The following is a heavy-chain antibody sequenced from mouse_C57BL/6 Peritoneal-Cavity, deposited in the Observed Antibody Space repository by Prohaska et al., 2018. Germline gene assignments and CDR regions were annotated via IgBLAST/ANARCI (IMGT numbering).Heavy chain of an antibody. D-gene: IGHD1-1*01. CDR1: GFTFSDYG. CDR3: ATPYYGSSSYWYFDV. V-gene: IGHV5-17*01. J-gene: IGHJ1*03. Sequence: EVQLVESGGGLVKPGGSLKLSCAASGFTFSDYGMHWVRQAPEKGLELVVYISSGSITIYYADTVKGRFTISRDNAKNTLFLQMTSLRSEDTAMYYCATPYYGSSSYWYFDVWGTGTTVTVSS. CDR2: ISSGSITI.